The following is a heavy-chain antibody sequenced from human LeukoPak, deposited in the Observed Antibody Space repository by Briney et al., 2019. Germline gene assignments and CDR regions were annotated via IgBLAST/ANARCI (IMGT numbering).Heavy chain of an antibody. CDR1: GGSISSYY. J-gene: IGHJ1*01. V-gene: IGHV4-59*01. D-gene: IGHD3-22*01. CDR3: AGDMYYYDSSGYHEYFQH. Sequence: SETLSLTCTVSGGSISSYYWSWIRQPPGKGLEWIGYIYYSGSTNYNPSLKSRVTISVDTSKSQFSLKLSSVTAADTAVYYCAGDMYYYDSSGYHEYFQHWGQGTLVTVSS. CDR2: IYYSGST.